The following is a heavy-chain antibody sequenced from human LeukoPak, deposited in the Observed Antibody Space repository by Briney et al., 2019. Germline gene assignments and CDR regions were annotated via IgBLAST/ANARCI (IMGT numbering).Heavy chain of an antibody. J-gene: IGHJ4*02. V-gene: IGHV3-20*04. Sequence: RPGGSLRLSCAASGFTFDDYGTSWVRQAPGKGLEWVSGINWNGGSTGYADSVKGRFTISRDNAKNSLYLQTNSLRAEDTALYYCARATTTYYFDYWGQGTLVTVSS. CDR3: ARATTTYYFDY. D-gene: IGHD5-12*01. CDR1: GFTFDDYG. CDR2: INWNGGST.